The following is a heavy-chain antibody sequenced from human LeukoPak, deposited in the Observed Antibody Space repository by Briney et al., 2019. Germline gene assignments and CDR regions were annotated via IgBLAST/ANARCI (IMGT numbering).Heavy chain of an antibody. J-gene: IGHJ4*02. D-gene: IGHD2-2*02. CDR1: GGSFSGYY. CDR3: ARWGYCSSTSCYTGNRNFDY. Sequence: PSETLSLTCAVYGGSFSGYYWSWIRQPPGKGLEWIGEISHSGSTNYNPSLKSRVAISLDTSKNQFSLKLSSVTAADTAVYYCARWGYCSSTSCYTGNRNFDYWGQGTLVTVSS. V-gene: IGHV4-34*01. CDR2: ISHSGST.